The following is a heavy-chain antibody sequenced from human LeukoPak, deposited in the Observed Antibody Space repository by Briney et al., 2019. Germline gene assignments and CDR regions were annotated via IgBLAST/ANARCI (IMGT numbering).Heavy chain of an antibody. Sequence: ASVKVSCKASGYTFTSYGITWVRQAPGQGLEWMGWISASNGNTNYAQKLQGRVTMTTETSTSTAYMELRSLRSDDTAVYYCASALSRGYSGYDYGLGYWGQGTLVTVSS. J-gene: IGHJ4*02. CDR2: ISASNGNT. CDR1: GYTFTSYG. V-gene: IGHV1-18*01. CDR3: ASALSRGYSGYDYGLGY. D-gene: IGHD5-12*01.